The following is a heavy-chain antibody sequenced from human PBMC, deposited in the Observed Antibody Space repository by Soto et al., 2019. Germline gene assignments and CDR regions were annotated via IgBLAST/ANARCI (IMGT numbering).Heavy chain of an antibody. V-gene: IGHV4-61*01. CDR2: IYYTGST. CDR1: GGSVSSESHY. J-gene: IGHJ6*02. CDR3: ERDQYDFRSGSYYYAMSV. Sequence: SETLSLTCTVSGGSVSSESHYWGWIRQTPGKGLEWIGYIYYTGSTNYNPSLKGRVTMSVDTSRDQVSLRLRSVTRADTAVYYCERDQYDFRSGSYYYAMSVWGQGTTVTVSS. D-gene: IGHD3-3*01.